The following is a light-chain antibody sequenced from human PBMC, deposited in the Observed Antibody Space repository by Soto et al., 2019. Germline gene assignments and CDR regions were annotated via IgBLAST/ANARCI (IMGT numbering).Light chain of an antibody. CDR2: DAS. Sequence: EIVLTQSPATLSLSPGEGATLSCRASPSVSSYLAWYQQKPGQAPRLLIYDASNRATGIPARFSGSGSGTDFTLTISSLEPEDFAVYYCQQRSNWPPITFGQGTRLEIK. CDR3: QQRSNWPPIT. J-gene: IGKJ5*01. V-gene: IGKV3-11*01. CDR1: PSVSSY.